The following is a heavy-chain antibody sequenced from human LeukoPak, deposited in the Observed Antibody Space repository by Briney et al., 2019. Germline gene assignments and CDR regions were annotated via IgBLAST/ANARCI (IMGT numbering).Heavy chain of an antibody. D-gene: IGHD1-1*01. CDR3: ARAVVGTEGWFNY. J-gene: IGHJ4*02. V-gene: IGHV6-1*01. CDR2: TYYRSEWYN. CDR1: GDSVSSNSFA. Sequence: SQTLSLTCAISGDSVSSNSFAWNWIRQSPSRGLEWLGRTYYRSEWYNDYALSVKSRITINPDTSKNQFSLQLNSVTPEDTAVYYCARAVVGTEGWFNYGGQGTLVTVSP.